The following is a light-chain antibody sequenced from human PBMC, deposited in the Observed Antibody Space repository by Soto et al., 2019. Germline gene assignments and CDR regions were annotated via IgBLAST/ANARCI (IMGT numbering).Light chain of an antibody. V-gene: IGKV3-11*01. J-gene: IGKJ4*01. CDR2: DAS. CDR3: QQRSNWQGAT. Sequence: EIVVTQSPATLSLSPRERATLSCRASQSVSSYLAWYQQKPGQAPRLLIYDASNRATGIPARFSGSGSGTDFTLTISSLEPEDFAVYYCQQRSNWQGATFSGGTKVEIK. CDR1: QSVSSY.